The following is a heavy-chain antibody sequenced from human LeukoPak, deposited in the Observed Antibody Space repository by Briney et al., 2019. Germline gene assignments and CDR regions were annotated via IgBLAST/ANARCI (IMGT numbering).Heavy chain of an antibody. J-gene: IGHJ4*02. CDR3: AREYGSGSYYNPFDY. V-gene: IGHV1-3*01. D-gene: IGHD3-10*01. CDR2: INAGNGNT. Sequence: ASVKVSSKASGYTFTSYAMNWVRQAPGQGLEWMGWINAGNGNTKYSQKFQGRVTITRDTSASTAYMELSSLRSEDTAVYYCAREYGSGSYYNPFDYWGQGTLVTVSS. CDR1: GYTFTSYA.